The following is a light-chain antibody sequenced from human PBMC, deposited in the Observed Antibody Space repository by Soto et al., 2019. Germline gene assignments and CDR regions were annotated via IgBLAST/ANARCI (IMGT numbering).Light chain of an antibody. J-gene: IGLJ1*01. Sequence: QSVLTQPPSVSGAPGQRVTISCTGSSSNIGAGKDVHWYQQLPGTAPKLLIYSNNNRPSGVPDRFSVSKSGTSASLAITGLQVEDEADYFCQSYGTSLSGLYVFGTGTKLNVL. CDR2: SNN. V-gene: IGLV1-40*01. CDR3: QSYGTSLSGLYV. CDR1: SSNIGAGKD.